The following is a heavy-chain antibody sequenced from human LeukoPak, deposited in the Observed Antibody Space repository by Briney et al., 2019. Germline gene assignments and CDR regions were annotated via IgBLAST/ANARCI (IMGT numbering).Heavy chain of an antibody. CDR2: IYYSGST. CDR1: GGSFSGYY. CDR3: ARDSRRYYFDY. D-gene: IGHD6-13*01. J-gene: IGHJ4*02. V-gene: IGHV4-59*01. Sequence: SETLSLTCAVYGGSFSGYYWSWIRQPPGKGLEWIGYIYYSGSTNYNPSLKSRVTVSVDTSKNQFSLKLSSVTAADTAVYYCARDSRRYYFDYWGQGTLVTVSS.